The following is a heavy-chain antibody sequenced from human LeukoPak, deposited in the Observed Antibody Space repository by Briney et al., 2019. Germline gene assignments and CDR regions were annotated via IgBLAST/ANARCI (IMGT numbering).Heavy chain of an antibody. V-gene: IGHV4-61*01. Sequence: SETLSLTCTVSGGSIISTSYYWSWIRQPPGKGLEWIGYIYYSGSTNYNPSLKSRVTISVDTSKNQFSLKLSSVTAADTAVYYCARALTTARGGLFDYWGQGTLVTVSS. CDR1: GGSIISTSYY. CDR3: ARALTTARGGLFDY. CDR2: IYYSGST. J-gene: IGHJ4*02. D-gene: IGHD4-17*01.